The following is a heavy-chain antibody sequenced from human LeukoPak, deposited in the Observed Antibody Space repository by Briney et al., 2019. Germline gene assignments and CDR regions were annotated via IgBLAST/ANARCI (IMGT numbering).Heavy chain of an antibody. D-gene: IGHD6-13*01. CDR1: GYTFTGYY. Sequence: GASVKVSCKASGYTFTGYYMHWVRQAPGRGLEWMGWINPNSGGTNYAQKFQGRVTMTRDTSISTAYMELSRLRSDDTAVYYCARDRTAQPGIAAAGLDYWGQGTLVTVSS. J-gene: IGHJ4*02. V-gene: IGHV1-2*02. CDR2: INPNSGGT. CDR3: ARDRTAQPGIAAAGLDY.